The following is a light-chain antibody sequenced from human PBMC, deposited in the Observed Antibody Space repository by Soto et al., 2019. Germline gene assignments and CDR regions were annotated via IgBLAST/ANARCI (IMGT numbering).Light chain of an antibody. V-gene: IGKV3-20*01. CDR3: QQYGNSPAMT. CDR1: QNVFSNY. CDR2: GAS. Sequence: EIVLTQSPCTLSLSPGERVTLSCRASQNVFSNYLAWYHQKPGQAPRLLIYGASTRASGIPDRFSGSGSGTDSALTLSRLEAQDFAVYYCQQYGNSPAMTFGGGTKVEIK. J-gene: IGKJ4*01.